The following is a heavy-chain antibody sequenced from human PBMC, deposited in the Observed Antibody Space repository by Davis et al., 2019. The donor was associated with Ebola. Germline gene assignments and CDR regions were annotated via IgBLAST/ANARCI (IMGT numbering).Heavy chain of an antibody. J-gene: IGHJ6*02. Sequence: GGSLRFSCAASGFTFSSYSMNWVRQAPGKGLEWVSSISSSSSYIYYADSVKGRFTISRDNAKNSLYLQMNSLRAEDTAVYYCARGRGGKSRYGMDVWGQGTTVTVSS. V-gene: IGHV3-21*01. CDR3: ARGRGGKSRYGMDV. D-gene: IGHD4-23*01. CDR2: ISSSSSYI. CDR1: GFTFSSYS.